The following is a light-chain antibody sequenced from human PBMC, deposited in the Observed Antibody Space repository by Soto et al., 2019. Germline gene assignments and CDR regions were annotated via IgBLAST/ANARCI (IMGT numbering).Light chain of an antibody. CDR2: GAS. V-gene: IGKV3D-20*02. CDR3: QQRSNWPLIT. Sequence: VLTQSAGTLSWSAGDRATLSCGASQSVSSSYLAWYQQKPGQAPRLLIYGASSRATGIPDRFSGSGSATDFTPTISSLQPEDFSVYFCQQRSNWPLITFGQGTRLEIK. CDR1: QSVSSSY. J-gene: IGKJ5*01.